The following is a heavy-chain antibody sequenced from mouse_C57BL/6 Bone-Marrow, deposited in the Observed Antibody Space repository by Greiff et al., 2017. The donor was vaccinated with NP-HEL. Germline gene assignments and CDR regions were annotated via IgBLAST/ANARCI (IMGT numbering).Heavy chain of an antibody. Sequence: VQLQQSGAELVKPGASVKMSCKASGYTFTSYWITWVKQRPGQGLEWIGDIYPGSGSTNYNEKFKSKATLTVDTSSSTAYMQLSSLTSEDSAVYYCARQIYYDYWDFDVWGTGTTVTVSS. J-gene: IGHJ1*03. CDR3: ARQIYYDYWDFDV. CDR1: GYTFTSYW. D-gene: IGHD2-4*01. CDR2: IYPGSGST. V-gene: IGHV1-55*01.